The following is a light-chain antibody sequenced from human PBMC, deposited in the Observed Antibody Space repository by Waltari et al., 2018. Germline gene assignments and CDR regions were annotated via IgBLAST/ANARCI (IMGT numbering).Light chain of an antibody. J-gene: IGLJ3*02. CDR2: EVT. CDR3: SSYTSSNTWV. V-gene: IGLV2-18*02. Sequence: QSALTQPPSVSGSPGQSVAISCTGTSSDVGSYNRVSWYQQPPGTAPKLIIYEVTDRPSGVPDRFSGSKSGNTASLTISGLQDEDEAQYYCSSYTSSNTWVFGGGTKVTVL. CDR1: SSDVGSYNR.